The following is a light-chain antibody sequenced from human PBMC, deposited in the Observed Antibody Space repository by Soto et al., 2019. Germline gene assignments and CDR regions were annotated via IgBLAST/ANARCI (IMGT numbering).Light chain of an antibody. V-gene: IGKV4-1*01. J-gene: IGKJ1*01. CDR3: QQYKSDPPGT. CDR1: LTVSGSSDNNS. Sequence: IVMTNSPESLAVSLGERASIYCMSSLTVSGSSDNNSLAWYQHTPAQPPKLLIYSASTRKSRPPVRFRGSGSGTDVTLTITSLQAEDWAVYYCQQYKSDPPGTLAQGT. CDR2: SAS.